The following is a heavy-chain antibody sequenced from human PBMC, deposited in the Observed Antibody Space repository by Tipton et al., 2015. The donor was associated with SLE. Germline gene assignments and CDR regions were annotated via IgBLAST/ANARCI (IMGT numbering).Heavy chain of an antibody. CDR3: ARLPTVAGLYYYYYYMDV. CDR1: DGSIGSYY. V-gene: IGHV4-59*08. Sequence: TLSLTCTVSDGSIGSYYWSWIRHPPGKGLGWMWDIVYSGDTNYHPPLKTRVTMSIDTSKSQFSLKLSSVTAADTAVYYCARLPTVAGLYYYYYYMDVWGKGTTVTVSS. D-gene: IGHD6-19*01. J-gene: IGHJ6*03. CDR2: IVYSGDT.